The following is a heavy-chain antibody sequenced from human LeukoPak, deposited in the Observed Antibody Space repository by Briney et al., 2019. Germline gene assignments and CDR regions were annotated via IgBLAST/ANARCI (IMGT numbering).Heavy chain of an antibody. CDR3: ARVGKLPPHPEYYFDY. D-gene: IGHD1-26*01. V-gene: IGHV4-30-4*08. Sequence: PSETLSLTCTLSGGSINSGDYYWSWIRQPPGKGLQWNGYIYYSGSTYYKPSLTTRVTISVDTSKNQFSLKLSSVTAADTAVYYCARVGKLPPHPEYYFDYWGQGTLVTVSS. CDR1: GGSINSGDYY. CDR2: IYYSGST. J-gene: IGHJ4*02.